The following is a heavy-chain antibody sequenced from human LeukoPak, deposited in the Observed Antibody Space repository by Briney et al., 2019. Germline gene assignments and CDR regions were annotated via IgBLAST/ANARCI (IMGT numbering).Heavy chain of an antibody. V-gene: IGHV1-46*01. CDR3: ARELGSSGGVFDY. CDR2: INPSGGST. D-gene: IGHD2-15*01. Sequence: VASVKVSCKASGYTFSSYYMHWVRQAPGQGLEWMGIINPSGGSTSYAQKFQGRVTMTRDTYTSTVYMDLSSLRSEDTSVYYCARELGSSGGVFDYWGQGILVTVSS. J-gene: IGHJ4*02. CDR1: GYTFSSYY.